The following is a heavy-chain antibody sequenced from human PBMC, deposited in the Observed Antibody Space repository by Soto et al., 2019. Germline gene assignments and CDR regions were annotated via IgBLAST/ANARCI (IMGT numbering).Heavy chain of an antibody. CDR1: AYTFTTYG. CDR2: ISGYNGQT. V-gene: IGHV1-18*04. CDR3: ARDNRKELWVEGLNAMDV. D-gene: IGHD3-10*01. J-gene: IGHJ6*02. Sequence: QVQLVQSGPEVKKPGASVKVSCKASAYTFTTYGISWVRQAPGQGLGGMGWISGYNGQTNYPQKFRGRVTLTTDTSTSTAYMELRSLRSDDTAMYYCARDNRKELWVEGLNAMDVWGQGTTVTVSS.